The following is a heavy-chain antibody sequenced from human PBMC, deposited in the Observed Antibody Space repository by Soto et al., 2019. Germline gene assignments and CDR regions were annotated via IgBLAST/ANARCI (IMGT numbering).Heavy chain of an antibody. D-gene: IGHD5-12*01. CDR2: INTDGSAT. Sequence: PGGSLRLSCAASGFTFSSYWMHWVRQVPGQGLVWVSRINTDGSATNYADSVKGRFTISRDNAKNTVYLQMNSLRAEDTAVYYCVRGYSDYWGQGTLVTVSS. CDR1: GFTFSSYW. J-gene: IGHJ4*02. V-gene: IGHV3-74*01. CDR3: VRGYSDY.